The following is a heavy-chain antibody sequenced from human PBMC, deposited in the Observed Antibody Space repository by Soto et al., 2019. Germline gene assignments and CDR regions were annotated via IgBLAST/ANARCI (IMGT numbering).Heavy chain of an antibody. CDR2: IYYSGST. Sequence: SETLPLTCTVSGGSIGSSSYYWGWIRQPPWKGLQWIGSIYYSGSTYYNPSLKCRVTISVDTSKNQFSLKKSSVSAADTVLYYCSIYNIGYGSGSYFPDWSFAYWGQGTLVTVS. D-gene: IGHD3-10*01. J-gene: IGHJ4*02. V-gene: IGHV4-39*01. CDR3: SIYNIGYGSGSYFPDWSFAY. CDR1: GGSIGSSSYY.